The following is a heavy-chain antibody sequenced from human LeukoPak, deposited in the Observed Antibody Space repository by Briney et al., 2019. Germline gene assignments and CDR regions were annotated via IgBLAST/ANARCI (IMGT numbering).Heavy chain of an antibody. CDR3: ARFGGYSYGYFYFDY. J-gene: IGHJ4*02. V-gene: IGHV4-59*08. CDR1: GGSISSYY. D-gene: IGHD5-18*01. Sequence: SETLSLTCTVSGGSISSYYWSWIRQPPGKGLEWIGYIYYSGSTNYNPSLKSRVTISVDTSKNQFSLKLSSVTAADTAVYYCARFGGYSYGYFYFDYWGQGTLVTVS. CDR2: IYYSGST.